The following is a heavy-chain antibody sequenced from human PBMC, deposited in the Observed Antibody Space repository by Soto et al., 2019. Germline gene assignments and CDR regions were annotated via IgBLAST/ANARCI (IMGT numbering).Heavy chain of an antibody. J-gene: IGHJ4*01. CDR1: GGSITNINYY. Sequence: SETLSLTCTVSGGSITNINYYWAWIRQPPGKGLEWIGSIFYTGGTNDNPSLKSRVTISVDTSKNQFSLRLTSVTASDTAVFYCAREPLRGAGTFESWGHGTLVTVSS. CDR2: IFYTGGT. CDR3: AREPLRGAGTFES. V-gene: IGHV4-39*02. D-gene: IGHD3-10*01.